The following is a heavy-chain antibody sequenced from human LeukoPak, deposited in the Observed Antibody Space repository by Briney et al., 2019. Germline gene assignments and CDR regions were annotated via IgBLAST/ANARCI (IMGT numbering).Heavy chain of an antibody. V-gene: IGHV3-30*02. Sequence: PGGSLRLSCAASGFTFSSYGMHWVRQAPGKGLEWVAFIRYDGSNKYYADSVKGRFTISRDNSKNTLYLQMNSLRAEDTAVYYCAKDKSPHYNWFDPWGQETLVTVSS. J-gene: IGHJ5*02. CDR3: AKDKSPHYNWFDP. CDR1: GFTFSSYG. CDR2: IRYDGSNK.